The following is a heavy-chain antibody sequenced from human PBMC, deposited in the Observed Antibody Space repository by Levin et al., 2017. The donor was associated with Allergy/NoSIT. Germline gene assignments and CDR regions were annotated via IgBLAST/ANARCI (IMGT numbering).Heavy chain of an antibody. Sequence: SLKISCAASGFTFDDYAMHWVRQAPGKGLEWVSGISWNSGSIGYADSVKGRFTISRDNAKNSLYLQMNSLRAEDTALYYCAKARDGRFDYWGQGTLVTVSS. CDR1: GFTFDDYA. D-gene: IGHD1-1*01. V-gene: IGHV3-9*01. CDR2: ISWNSGSI. CDR3: AKARDGRFDY. J-gene: IGHJ4*02.